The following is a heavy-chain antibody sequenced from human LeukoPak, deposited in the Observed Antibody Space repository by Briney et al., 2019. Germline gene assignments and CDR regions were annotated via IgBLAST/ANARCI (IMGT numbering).Heavy chain of an antibody. CDR3: ARQPYRYCSSTSCYWSYYFDY. Sequence: SETLSLTCAVSGDSTSRTSYYWGWIRQPPGKGLEWIGSIYSSGSTTYNPSLKSRVTMSVDTSKNQFSLRLSSVTAADTAVYFCARQPYRYCSSTSCYWSYYFDYWGQGTLVTVSS. CDR2: IYSSGST. V-gene: IGHV4-39*01. CDR1: GDSTSRTSYY. J-gene: IGHJ4*02. D-gene: IGHD2-2*01.